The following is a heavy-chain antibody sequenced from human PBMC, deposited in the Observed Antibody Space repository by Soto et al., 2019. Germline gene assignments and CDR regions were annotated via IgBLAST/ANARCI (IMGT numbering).Heavy chain of an antibody. J-gene: IGHJ4*02. D-gene: IGHD6-19*01. CDR1: GFTFSTYA. CDR3: VKGGWLDY. Sequence: GGSLRLSCAASGFTFSTYAMSWVRQAPGKGLEWVSVFSGSGGSTYYADSVKGRFTISRDNSKNTLYLQMNSLRAEDTALYYCVKGGWLDYWGQGALVTVSS. V-gene: IGHV3-23*01. CDR2: FSGSGGST.